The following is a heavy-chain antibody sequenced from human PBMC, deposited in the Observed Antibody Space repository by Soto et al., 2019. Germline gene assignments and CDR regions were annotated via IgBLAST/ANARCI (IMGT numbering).Heavy chain of an antibody. V-gene: IGHV1-18*01. J-gene: IGHJ4*02. CDR3: ARYATAVTLWDY. Sequence: ASVKVSCKASGYTFTSYGISWVRQAPGQGLEWMGWINAYTGDTHYAQKFQGRVTMTTDTSTSTVNMELRSLSSDDTAVYYCARYATAVTLWDYWGQGTLVTVSS. CDR2: INAYTGDT. D-gene: IGHD4-17*01. CDR1: GYTFTSYG.